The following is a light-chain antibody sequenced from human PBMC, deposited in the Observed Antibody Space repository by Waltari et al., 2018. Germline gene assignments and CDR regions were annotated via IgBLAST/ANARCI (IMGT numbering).Light chain of an antibody. CDR3: YSYAGSSTWV. J-gene: IGLJ3*02. Sequence: QSALTQPPSVPGSPGHSLTITCTGTSGDVGGSNVVAWYQRHPGKVPKLIIYEGSKRPSGISDRFSGSKSGNTASLTISGLQTEDEAEYYCYSYAGSSTWVFGGGTQLTVV. CDR1: SGDVGGSNV. CDR2: EGS. V-gene: IGLV2-23*01.